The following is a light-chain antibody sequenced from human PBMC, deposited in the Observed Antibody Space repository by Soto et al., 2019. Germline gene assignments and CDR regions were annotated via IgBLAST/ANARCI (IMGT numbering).Light chain of an antibody. CDR1: QIVVGNY. CDR2: GAS. Sequence: PGERATLSCRASQIVVGNYLAWYQQKPGQAPRLLIYGASIRAPGIPDRFTGTGSGTAFTLTISRLEPEDFAVYYCQQYGNGSSPKYTFGQGTKLEIK. V-gene: IGKV3-20*01. CDR3: QQYGNGSSPKYT. J-gene: IGKJ2*01.